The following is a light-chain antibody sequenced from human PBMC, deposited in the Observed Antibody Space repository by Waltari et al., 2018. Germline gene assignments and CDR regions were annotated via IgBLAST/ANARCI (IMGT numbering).Light chain of an antibody. CDR3: MQTIQLPRT. J-gene: IGKJ1*01. Sequence: VMTQTPLYLSVTPGRPAFIHSKSSQSHLHSDGKTYWYWYLQKSGKPPQLMIYDGSNRFSEVPNRLNGSGSGTDVTLKISRVEAEDVGVYYCMQTIQLPRTFGQGTKVEIK. CDR1: QSHLHSDGKTY. CDR2: DGS. V-gene: IGKV2D-29*01.